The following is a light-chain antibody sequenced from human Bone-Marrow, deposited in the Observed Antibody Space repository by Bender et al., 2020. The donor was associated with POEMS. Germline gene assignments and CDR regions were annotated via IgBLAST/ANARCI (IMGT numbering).Light chain of an antibody. CDR3: CTYVAIGTWV. CDR2: EAI. V-gene: IGLV2-23*01. J-gene: IGLJ3*02. CDR1: SSDVGGYNF. Sequence: QSALTQPASVSGSPGQSITISCIGISSDVGGYNFVSWYQQYPGKAPKLIIYEAIEPPSGVSNRFSGSNSGRTASLTISGLQAEDEADYYCCTYVAIGTWVFGGEAKLTVL.